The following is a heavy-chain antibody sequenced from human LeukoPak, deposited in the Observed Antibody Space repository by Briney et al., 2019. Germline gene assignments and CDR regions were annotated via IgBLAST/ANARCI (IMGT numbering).Heavy chain of an antibody. D-gene: IGHD4-17*01. CDR3: AVPDYGDYALDY. CDR1: GFTFSSYW. J-gene: IGHJ4*02. V-gene: IGHV3-7*03. CDR2: IKQDGSEK. Sequence: PGGSLRLSCAASGFTFSSYWMSWVRQAPGKGLEWVANIKQDGSEKYYVDSVKGRFTISRDNAKNSLYLQTNSLRAEDTAVYYCAVPDYGDYALDYWGQGTLVTVSS.